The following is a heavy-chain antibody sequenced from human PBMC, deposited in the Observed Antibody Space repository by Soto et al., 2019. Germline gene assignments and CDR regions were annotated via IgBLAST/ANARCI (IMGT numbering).Heavy chain of an antibody. CDR2: ISYDETKK. CDR1: GFTFTTYA. J-gene: IGHJ6*03. D-gene: IGHD5-12*01. CDR3: AARGYDPSYYYYYYMDV. Sequence: GGSLRLSCAASGFTFTTYAFHWVRQAPGKGLEWVAVISYDETKKYYADSVRGRFTISRDSSKNMVYLQMNSLTADDTAVYFCAARGYDPSYYYYYYMDVWGKGTTVTVSS. V-gene: IGHV3-30*03.